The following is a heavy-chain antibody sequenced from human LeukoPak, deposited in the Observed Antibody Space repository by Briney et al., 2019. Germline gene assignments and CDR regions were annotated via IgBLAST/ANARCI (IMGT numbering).Heavy chain of an antibody. CDR3: ARASARLTPFDY. Sequence: ASVKVSCKASGYTFTSYYMHWVRQAPGQGLEWMGIINPSGDSTSYAQKFQGRVTMTRDTSTSTVYMELSSLRSEDTAVYYCARASARLTPFDYWGQGTLVTVSS. CDR1: GYTFTSYY. V-gene: IGHV1-46*01. J-gene: IGHJ4*02. CDR2: INPSGDST.